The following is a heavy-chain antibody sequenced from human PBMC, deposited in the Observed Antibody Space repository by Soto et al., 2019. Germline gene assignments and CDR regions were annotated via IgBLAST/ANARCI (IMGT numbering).Heavy chain of an antibody. J-gene: IGHJ4*02. D-gene: IGHD1-20*01. CDR1: GFTFSSYA. CDR2: ISGSGGST. V-gene: IGHV3-23*01. CDR3: ATVPGITGTPRGSSYIDY. Sequence: GGSLRLSCAASGFTFSSYAMSWVRQAPGKGLEWVSAISGSGGSTYYADSVKGRFTISRDNSKNTLYLQMNSLRAEDTAVYYCATVPGITGTPRGSSYIDYWGQGTLVTVSS.